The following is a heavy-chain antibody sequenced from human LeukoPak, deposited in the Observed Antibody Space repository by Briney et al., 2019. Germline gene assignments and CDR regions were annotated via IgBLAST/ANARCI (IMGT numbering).Heavy chain of an antibody. J-gene: IGHJ4*02. D-gene: IGHD2-8*01. V-gene: IGHV3-21*01. CDR2: ISSSSSYI. CDR3: ARVGYCNNANCYRFDY. Sequence: GGSLRLSCAASGFTFSSCEMNWVRQAPGKGLEWVSSISSSSSYIYYADSVKGRFTISRDNAKNSLYLQMNSLRAEDTAVYYCARVGYCNNANCYRFDYWGQGTLVTVSS. CDR1: GFTFSSCE.